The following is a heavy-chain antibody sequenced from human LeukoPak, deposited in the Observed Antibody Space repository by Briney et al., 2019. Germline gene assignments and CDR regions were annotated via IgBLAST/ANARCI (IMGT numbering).Heavy chain of an antibody. D-gene: IGHD3-9*01. CDR3: ARGVEVTYYDILTGIDY. V-gene: IGHV3-21*01. CDR1: GFTFSSYS. CDR2: LSSSSSYI. J-gene: IGHJ4*02. Sequence: KAGGSLRLSCAASGFTFSSYSMNWVRQAPGKGLEWVSSLSSSSSYIYYADSVKGRFTISRDNAKNSLYLQMNSLRAEDTAVYYCARGVEVTYYDILTGIDYWGQGTLVTVSS.